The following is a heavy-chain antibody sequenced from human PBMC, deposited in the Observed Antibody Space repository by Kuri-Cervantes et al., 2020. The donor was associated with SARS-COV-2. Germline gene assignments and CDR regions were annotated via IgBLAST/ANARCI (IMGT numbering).Heavy chain of an antibody. J-gene: IGHJ6*02. D-gene: IGHD6-13*01. Sequence: ESLKISCTVSGGPISSYYWSWIRQPPGKGLEWIGYIYYSGSTNYNPSLKSRVTISVDTSKNQFSLKLSSVTAADTAVYYCARDTMSSSSWSRYYYYGMDVWGQGTTVTVSS. V-gene: IGHV4-59*01. CDR1: GGPISSYY. CDR2: IYYSGST. CDR3: ARDTMSSSSWSRYYYYGMDV.